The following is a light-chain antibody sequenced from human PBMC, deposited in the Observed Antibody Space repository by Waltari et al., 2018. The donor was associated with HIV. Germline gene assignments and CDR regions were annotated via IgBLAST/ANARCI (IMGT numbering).Light chain of an antibody. CDR2: LKSDGSH. CDR1: SGHSSYA. Sequence: QVVLTQSPSASASLGASVKLTCTLSSGHSSYAIAWHQQQPEKGPRYLMQLKSDGSHTQGDGIPDRFSGSSSGSERYLTISSLQSEDEADYYCQTWDTGIRVFGFGTKVTVL. V-gene: IGLV4-69*02. J-gene: IGLJ1*01. CDR3: QTWDTGIRV.